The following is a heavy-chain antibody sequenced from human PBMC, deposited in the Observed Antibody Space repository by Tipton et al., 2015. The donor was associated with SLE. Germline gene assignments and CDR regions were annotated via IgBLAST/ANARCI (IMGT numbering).Heavy chain of an antibody. CDR3: ARELRGGFDF. CDR2: INHSGST. CDR1: GGSFSDYY. J-gene: IGHJ4*02. D-gene: IGHD3-16*01. V-gene: IGHV4-34*01. Sequence: TLSLTCSVYGGSFSDYYWTWIHQPPGKGLEWIGAINHSGSTSYNPSLQSRVTTSIDTSKSQFSLKLTSVTAADTAMYYCARELRGGFDFWGQGALVTVSS.